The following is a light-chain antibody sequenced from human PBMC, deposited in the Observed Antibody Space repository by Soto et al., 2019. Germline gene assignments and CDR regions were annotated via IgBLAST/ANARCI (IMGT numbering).Light chain of an antibody. Sequence: DIHLTQSPSTLSAAVGDRVTMTCRASQTAGTWLAWFQQKPGKAPKVLIYKASNLESGVPSRFSGSGSGTEFTLTISSLQPDDFATYYCQQYNSYPWTFGQGTKVEIK. V-gene: IGKV1-5*03. CDR2: KAS. J-gene: IGKJ1*01. CDR1: QTAGTW. CDR3: QQYNSYPWT.